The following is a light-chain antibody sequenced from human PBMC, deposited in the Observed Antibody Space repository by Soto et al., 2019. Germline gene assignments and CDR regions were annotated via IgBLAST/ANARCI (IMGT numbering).Light chain of an antibody. CDR1: SSAVGGYNY. J-gene: IGLJ2*01. V-gene: IGLV2-8*01. CDR2: EVS. Sequence: QSALTQPPSASGSPGQSVPISCPGPSSAVGGYNYVSWYQQHPGKAPKLILYEVSKRPSGVPDRFSGSKSGNTASLTVSGLQAEDEADYYCSSYAGSNNVVFGGGTKLTVL. CDR3: SSYAGSNNVV.